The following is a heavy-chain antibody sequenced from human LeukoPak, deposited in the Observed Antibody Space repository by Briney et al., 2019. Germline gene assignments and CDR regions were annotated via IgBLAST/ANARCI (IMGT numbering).Heavy chain of an antibody. CDR3: ARYGDYGPRLDY. J-gene: IGHJ4*02. CDR2: INHSGST. Sequence: SETLSLTCAVYGGSFSGYYWSWIRQPPGKGLEWIGEINHSGSTNYNPSLKSRVTISVDTSKNQFSLKLSSVTAADTAVYYCARYGDYGPRLDYWGQGTLVTVSS. V-gene: IGHV4-34*01. D-gene: IGHD4-17*01. CDR1: GGSFSGYY.